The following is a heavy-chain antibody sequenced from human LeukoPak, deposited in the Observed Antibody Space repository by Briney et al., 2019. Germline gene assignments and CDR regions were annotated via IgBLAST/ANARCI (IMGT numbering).Heavy chain of an antibody. Sequence: KSSETLSLTCTVSGGSISSSNYYWGWIRQPPGKGLEWIESIYYSGSTYYTPSLKSRVTISVDTSKNQFSLKLTSVTAADTAVYYCASLYGSGSYYPSDYWGQGTLVTVSS. CDR2: IYYSGST. V-gene: IGHV4-39*07. CDR3: ASLYGSGSYYPSDY. D-gene: IGHD3-10*01. CDR1: GGSISSSNYY. J-gene: IGHJ4*02.